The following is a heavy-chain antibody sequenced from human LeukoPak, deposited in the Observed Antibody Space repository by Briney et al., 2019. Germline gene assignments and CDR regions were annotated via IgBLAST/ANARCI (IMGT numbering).Heavy chain of an antibody. CDR3: ARDWRRIETPPY. CDR1: GFTFSSYS. V-gene: IGHV3-21*01. CDR2: ISSSSTT. J-gene: IGHJ4*02. Sequence: GGSLRLSCAGSGFTFSSYSMNWVRQAPGKGLEWVSFISSSSTTKYTGSVKGRFTISRDNAKNSLYLQMNSLRPEDTAVYYCARDWRRIETPPYWGQGTLVTVSS. D-gene: IGHD1-26*01.